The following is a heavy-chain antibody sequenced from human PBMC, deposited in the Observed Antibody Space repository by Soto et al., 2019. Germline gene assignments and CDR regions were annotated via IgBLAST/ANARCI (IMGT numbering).Heavy chain of an antibody. Sequence: ASVKVSCKASGYTFTIYGISWVRQAPGQGLEWMGWISAYNGNTNYAQKLQGRVTMTTDTSTSTAYMELRSLRSDDTAVYYCARDLYYDFWSGYLHYYYGMDVWGQGTTVTVSS. CDR2: ISAYNGNT. CDR1: GYTFTIYG. D-gene: IGHD3-3*01. CDR3: ARDLYYDFWSGYLHYYYGMDV. J-gene: IGHJ6*02. V-gene: IGHV1-18*01.